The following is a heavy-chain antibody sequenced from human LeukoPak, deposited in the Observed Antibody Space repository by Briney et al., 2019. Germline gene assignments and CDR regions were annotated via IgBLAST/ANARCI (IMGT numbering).Heavy chain of an antibody. Sequence: GGSLRLSCAASGLRFRNYGMHWVRRAPGKGLEWVAVIWYDGSNQYYVGSVKGRFTVSRDNAKNTLYLQMDSLRAEDTAVYYCATDRNSGKYYDYWGQGTLVTVSS. D-gene: IGHD1-26*01. CDR1: GLRFRNYG. CDR3: ATDRNSGKYYDY. CDR2: IWYDGSNQ. J-gene: IGHJ4*02. V-gene: IGHV3-33*01.